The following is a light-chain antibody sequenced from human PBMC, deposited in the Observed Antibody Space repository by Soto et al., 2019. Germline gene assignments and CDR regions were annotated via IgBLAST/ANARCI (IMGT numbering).Light chain of an antibody. V-gene: IGKV1-6*02. CDR1: QDIRND. Sequence: IQMTQSPSSLSASVADRVTITCRASQDIRNDLGWYQQKPGKAPKLLIYGASTLQSGVPSRFGGSGSGTDFTLTVSSLQPEDFATYYCQQLFMYPPTFGPGTKVDIK. CDR3: QQLFMYPPT. J-gene: IGKJ3*01. CDR2: GAS.